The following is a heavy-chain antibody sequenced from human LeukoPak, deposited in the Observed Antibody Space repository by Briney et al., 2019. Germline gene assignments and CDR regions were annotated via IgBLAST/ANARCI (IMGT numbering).Heavy chain of an antibody. Sequence: PSETLSLTCTVSGGSISSSSYYWGWIRQPPGKGLEWIGSIYYSGSTYYNPSLKSRVTISVDTSKNQFSLKLSSVTAADTAVYYCARLQSTSSGWYFGWDWFDPWGQGTLDTVSS. CDR2: IYYSGST. V-gene: IGHV4-39*01. CDR1: GGSISSSSYY. D-gene: IGHD6-19*01. J-gene: IGHJ5*02. CDR3: ARLQSTSSGWYFGWDWFDP.